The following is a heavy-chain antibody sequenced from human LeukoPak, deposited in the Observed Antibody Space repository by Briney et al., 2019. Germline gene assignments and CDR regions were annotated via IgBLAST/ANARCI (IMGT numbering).Heavy chain of an antibody. Sequence: PGGSLRLSCAASGFTFSSYWMSWVRQAPGKGLEWVANIKQDGSEKYYVDSVKGRFTISRDNAKNSLYLQMNSLRAEDTAVYYCARVGTPQTGLFAFDIWGQGTMVTVSS. D-gene: IGHD3-10*01. CDR1: GFTFSSYW. CDR3: ARVGTPQTGLFAFDI. CDR2: IKQDGSEK. J-gene: IGHJ3*02. V-gene: IGHV3-7*01.